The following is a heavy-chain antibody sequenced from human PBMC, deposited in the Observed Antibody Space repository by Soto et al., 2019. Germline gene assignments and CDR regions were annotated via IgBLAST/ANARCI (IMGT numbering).Heavy chain of an antibody. CDR3: ASSLLVVRVVLTAHFQS. CDR1: GYTFSDIP. D-gene: IGHD3-10*01. Sequence: QVPLVQSGADVKKPGASVKVSCKSSGYTFSDIPINWVRQAPGHGLEWMGWISGYNGKTDYAQKFRDRVTMTTDTSISTADMELTGLRSNDTAMYYCASSLLVVRVVLTAHFQSWGQGTPVIVSS. V-gene: IGHV1-18*01. J-gene: IGHJ1*01. CDR2: ISGYNGKT.